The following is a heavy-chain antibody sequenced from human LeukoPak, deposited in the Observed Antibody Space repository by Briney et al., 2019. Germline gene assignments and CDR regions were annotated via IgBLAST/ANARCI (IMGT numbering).Heavy chain of an antibody. J-gene: IGHJ6*02. V-gene: IGHV1-18*01. CDR2: ISAYNGNT. D-gene: IGHD2-2*01. CDR3: ARVTKYQLPGYYYYGMDV. CDR1: GYTFTSYG. Sequence: ASVKVSCKASGYTFTSYGISWVRQAPGQGLEWMGWISAYNGNTNYAQKLQGRVTMTTDTSTSTAYMELRSLRSDDTAVYYCARVTKYQLPGYYYYGMDVWGQETTVTVSS.